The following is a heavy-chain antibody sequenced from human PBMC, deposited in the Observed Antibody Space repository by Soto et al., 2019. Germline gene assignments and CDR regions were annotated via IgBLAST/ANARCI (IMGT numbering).Heavy chain of an antibody. CDR3: ARDICGGDCYPVGDYGMDV. CDR1: GGSISSSSYY. D-gene: IGHD2-21*02. CDR2: IYYSGST. V-gene: IGHV4-39*02. J-gene: IGHJ6*02. Sequence: SETLSLTCTVSGGSISSSSYYWGWIRQPPGKGLEWIGSIYYSGSTYYNPSLKSRVTISVDTSKNQFSLKLSSVTAADTAVYYCARDICGGDCYPVGDYGMDVWGQGTTVT.